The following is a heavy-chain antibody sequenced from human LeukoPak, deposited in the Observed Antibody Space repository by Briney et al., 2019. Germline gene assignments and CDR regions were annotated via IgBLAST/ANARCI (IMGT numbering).Heavy chain of an antibody. D-gene: IGHD6-13*01. V-gene: IGHV4-34*01. Sequence: PSETLSLTCAVYDGSFNGSFSGYFWSWIRQPPGKGLEWIGEINHRGSTDYNPSLKSRVTISLDTSKKQFSLTLISVTAADTAVYYCAVEGGQQLVRAHYWGQGTLVTVSS. CDR2: INHRGST. J-gene: IGHJ4*02. CDR1: DGSFNGSFSGYF. CDR3: AVEGGQQLVRAHY.